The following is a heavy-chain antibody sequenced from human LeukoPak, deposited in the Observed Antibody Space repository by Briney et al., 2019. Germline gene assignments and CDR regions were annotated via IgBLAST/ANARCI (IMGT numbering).Heavy chain of an antibody. CDR1: GVSISSFC. J-gene: IGHJ4*02. CDR2: FYNSGSS. V-gene: IGHV4-59*01. Sequence: SETLSLTCSVSGVSISSFCWTWIRQVPGKGLEWIGYFYNSGSSDYNPSLKSRATFSEDTSKNHFSLSLSAVTAADTAVYYCASPGPYYSETSGYLVFWGQGILVTVSS. CDR3: ASPGPYYSETSGYLVF. D-gene: IGHD3-22*01.